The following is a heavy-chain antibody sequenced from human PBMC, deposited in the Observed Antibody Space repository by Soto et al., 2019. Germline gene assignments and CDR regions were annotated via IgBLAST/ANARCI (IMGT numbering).Heavy chain of an antibody. CDR1: GFTFSSYA. V-gene: IGHV3-23*01. CDR3: AKGRGQTWPFDY. CDR2: ISGSGGTA. D-gene: IGHD3-10*01. J-gene: IGHJ4*02. Sequence: EVQLLESGGGSVQPGGSLRLSCAASGFTFSSYAMHWVRRPPGKGLEWVSSISGSGGTAYYADSVKGRFSISRDSLVNTLYLQMNSLRAEDTAVYYCAKGRGQTWPFDYWGQGTLVTVSP.